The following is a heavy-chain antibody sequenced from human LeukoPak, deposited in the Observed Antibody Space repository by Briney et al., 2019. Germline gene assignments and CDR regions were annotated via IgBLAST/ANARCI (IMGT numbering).Heavy chain of an antibody. Sequence: GGSLRHSCATSGFTFNGSALHWVRQASGQGLEWVGRIRSKAHRYATAYAASVKGRFTVSRDDLKNMAYLQMNSLKTEDTAIYYCTRRHYGDYVVDNWGQGTLVTVSS. CDR3: TRRHYGDYVVDN. CDR1: GFTFNGSA. CDR2: IRSKAHRYAT. D-gene: IGHD4-17*01. V-gene: IGHV3-73*01. J-gene: IGHJ4*02.